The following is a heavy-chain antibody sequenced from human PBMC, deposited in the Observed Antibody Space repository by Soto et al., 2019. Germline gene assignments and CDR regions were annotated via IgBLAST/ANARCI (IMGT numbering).Heavy chain of an antibody. Sequence: EVQLVESGGGLVQPGGSLRLSCAASGFTFSSYSMNWVRQAPGKGLEWVSYISSSSSTIYYADSVKGRFTISRDNAKNSLYLQMNSLRAEDTAVYYCAGEADYLNWFEPWGQGTLVTVSS. V-gene: IGHV3-48*01. D-gene: IGHD4-17*01. CDR3: AGEADYLNWFEP. CDR1: GFTFSSYS. J-gene: IGHJ5*02. CDR2: ISSSSSTI.